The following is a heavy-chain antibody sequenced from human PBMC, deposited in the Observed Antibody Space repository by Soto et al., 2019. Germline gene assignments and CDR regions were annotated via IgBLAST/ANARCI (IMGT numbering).Heavy chain of an antibody. D-gene: IGHD3-3*01. J-gene: IGHJ5*02. CDR3: ARAPYDFWSGYYYNWFDP. Sequence: VASVKVSCKASGYTFTGYYMHWVRQAPGQGLEWMGWINPNSGGTNYAQKFQGRVTMTRDTSISTAYMELSRLRSDDTAVYYCARAPYDFWSGYYYNWFDPWGQGTLVTVSS. CDR1: GYTFTGYY. CDR2: INPNSGGT. V-gene: IGHV1-2*02.